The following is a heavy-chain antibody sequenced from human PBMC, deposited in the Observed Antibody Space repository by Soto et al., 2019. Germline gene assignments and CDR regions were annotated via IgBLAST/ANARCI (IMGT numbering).Heavy chain of an antibody. D-gene: IGHD2-2*03. CDR1: GGSISSSSYY. CDR2: IYYSGST. CDR3: ARHGYCSSTSCYGLDYFQH. J-gene: IGHJ1*01. V-gene: IGHV4-39*01. Sequence: QLQLQESGPGLVKPSETLSLTCTVSGGSISSSSYYWGWIRQPPGKGLEWIGSIYYSGSTYYNPSLKSRVTISVDTSKNQFSLKLSSVTAADTAVYYCARHGYCSSTSCYGLDYFQHWGQGTLVTVSS.